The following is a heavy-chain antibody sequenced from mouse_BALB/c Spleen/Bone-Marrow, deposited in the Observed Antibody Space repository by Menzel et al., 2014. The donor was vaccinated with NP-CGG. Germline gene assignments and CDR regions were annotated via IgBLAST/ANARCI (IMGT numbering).Heavy chain of an antibody. J-gene: IGHJ2*01. CDR1: GFTFSTYA. V-gene: IGHV5-6-5*01. CDR2: ISNGGST. D-gene: IGHD4-1*02. CDR3: ARAPQLLYYFDY. Sequence: EVNLVASGGGLVKPGGSLKLSCAASGFTFSTYAMSWVRQTPEKRLEWVASISNGGSTYYQDSVKGRFTISRDNARNILYLQMSSLRSEDTAMYYCARAPQLLYYFDYWGQGTTLTVSS.